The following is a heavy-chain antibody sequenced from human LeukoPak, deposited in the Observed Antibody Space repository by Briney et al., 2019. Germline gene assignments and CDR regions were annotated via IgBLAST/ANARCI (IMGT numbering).Heavy chain of an antibody. CDR2: IRYDGSNK. D-gene: IGHD6-19*01. CDR1: GFTFSSYG. CDR3: AKDFRRGSGRPNDAFDI. V-gene: IGHV3-30*02. Sequence: GGSLRLSCAASGFTFSSYGMHWVRQAPGKGLEWVAFIRYDGSNKYYADSVKGRFTISRDNSKNTLYLQMNSLRAEDTAVYYCAKDFRRGSGRPNDAFDIWGQGTMVTVSS. J-gene: IGHJ3*02.